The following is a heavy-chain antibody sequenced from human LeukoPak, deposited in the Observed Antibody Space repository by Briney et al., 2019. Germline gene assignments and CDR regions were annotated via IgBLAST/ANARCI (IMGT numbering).Heavy chain of an antibody. D-gene: IGHD2-2*01. V-gene: IGHV1-69*04. J-gene: IGHJ6*02. CDR2: IIPILGIA. CDR3: ARDGSKDIVVVPAAIGPHYYGMDV. Sequence: ASVKVSCKASGYTFTSYGISWVRQAPGQGLEWMGRIIPILGIANYAQKFQGRVTVTADKSTSTVYMELSSLRSDDTAVYYCARDGSKDIVVVPAAIGPHYYGMDVWGQGTTVTVSS. CDR1: GYTFTSYG.